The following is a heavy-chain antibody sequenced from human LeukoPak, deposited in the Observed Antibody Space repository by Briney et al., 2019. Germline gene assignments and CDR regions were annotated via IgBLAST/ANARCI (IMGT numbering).Heavy chain of an antibody. V-gene: IGHV3-20*04. D-gene: IGHD1-26*01. CDR2: INWNGGST. Sequence: GGSLRLSCAASGFTFDDYGMSWVRQAPGKGLEWVSGINWNGGSTGYADSVKGRFTISRYNAKNSLDVQMNSLRAEDTALYYCARDEEGGSYPLDYWGQGTLVTVSS. CDR1: GFTFDDYG. J-gene: IGHJ4*02. CDR3: ARDEEGGSYPLDY.